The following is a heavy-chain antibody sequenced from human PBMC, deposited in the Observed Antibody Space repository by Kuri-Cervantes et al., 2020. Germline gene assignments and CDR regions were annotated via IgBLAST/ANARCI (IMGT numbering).Heavy chain of an antibody. J-gene: IGHJ3*02. CDR3: ARQVVTVYLDAFDI. Sequence: ASVKVSCKASGYTFTGYYMHLVRQAPGQGLEWMGWISPNSGGTNYAQKFQGWVTMTRDTSISTAYMELRSLRSDDTAAYYCARQVVTVYLDAFDIWGQGTMVTVSS. CDR2: ISPNSGGT. CDR1: GYTFTGYY. D-gene: IGHD4-23*01. V-gene: IGHV1-2*04.